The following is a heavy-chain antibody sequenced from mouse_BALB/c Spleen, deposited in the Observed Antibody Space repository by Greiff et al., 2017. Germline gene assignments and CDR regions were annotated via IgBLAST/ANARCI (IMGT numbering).Heavy chain of an antibody. D-gene: IGHD1-1*01. V-gene: IGHV1-9*01. CDR1: GYTFSSYW. Sequence: VQLQQSGAELMKPGASVKISCKATGYTFSSYWIEWVKQRPGHGLEWIGEILPGSGSTNYNEKFKGKATFTADTSSNTAYMQLSSLTSEDSAVYYCARALLRGYFDVWGAGTTVTVSS. J-gene: IGHJ1*01. CDR3: ARALLRGYFDV. CDR2: ILPGSGST.